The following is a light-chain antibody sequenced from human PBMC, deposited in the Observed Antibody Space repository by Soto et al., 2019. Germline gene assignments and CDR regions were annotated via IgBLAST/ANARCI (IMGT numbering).Light chain of an antibody. V-gene: IGLV2-14*01. Sequence: QSVLTQPASVSGSPGQSITISCTGTSSDVGTYNYVSWYQLHPDKAPKLMVYEVSNRPSGVSNRFSGSKSGNTASLTNSGLQAEDEADYHCSSYTSSSTYVFGTGTKVTVL. J-gene: IGLJ1*01. CDR3: SSYTSSSTYV. CDR1: SSDVGTYNY. CDR2: EVS.